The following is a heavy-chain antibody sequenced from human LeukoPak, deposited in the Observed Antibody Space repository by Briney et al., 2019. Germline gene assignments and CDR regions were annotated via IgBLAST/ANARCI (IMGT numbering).Heavy chain of an antibody. CDR1: GGSISSSSYY. CDR3: ARLVIVGASYYYMDV. Sequence: SETLSLTCTVPGGSISSSSYYWGWIRQPPGKGLEWIGSIYYSGSTYYNPSLKSRVTISVDTSKNQFSLKLSSVTAADTAVYYCARLVIVGASYYYMDVWGKGTTATVSS. CDR2: IYYSGST. J-gene: IGHJ6*03. V-gene: IGHV4-39*01. D-gene: IGHD1-26*01.